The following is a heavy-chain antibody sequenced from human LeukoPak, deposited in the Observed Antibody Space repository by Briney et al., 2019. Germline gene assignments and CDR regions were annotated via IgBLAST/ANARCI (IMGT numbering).Heavy chain of an antibody. D-gene: IGHD6-13*01. V-gene: IGHV4-39*07. CDR3: AGGIDSSSWYDY. CDR2: IYYGSVYSSGST. Sequence: PSETLSLTCTVSGDSISRGSYFWGWIRQPPGTGLEWIGGIYYGSVYSSGSTYHNPSLKSRIFMSLDTSKNLFSLKLTSVTAADTAVYYCAGGIDSSSWYDYWGQGTLVTVSS. J-gene: IGHJ4*02. CDR1: GDSISRGSYF.